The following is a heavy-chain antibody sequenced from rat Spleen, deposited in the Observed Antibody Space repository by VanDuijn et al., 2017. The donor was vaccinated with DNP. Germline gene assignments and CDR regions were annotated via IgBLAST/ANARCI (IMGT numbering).Heavy chain of an antibody. CDR3: ARHVLPLRVWDY. Sequence: EVQLVESGGGLVQPGRSLKLSCAASGFTFSDYYMAWVRQAPTKGLEWVATISYDGTTTYYRDSVKGRFIMSRDNAKSTLYLQMDSLRSEDMATYYCARHVLPLRVWDYWGQGVMVTVSS. V-gene: IGHV5-7*01. D-gene: IGHD1-4*01. CDR2: ISYDGTTT. CDR1: GFTFSDYY. J-gene: IGHJ2*01.